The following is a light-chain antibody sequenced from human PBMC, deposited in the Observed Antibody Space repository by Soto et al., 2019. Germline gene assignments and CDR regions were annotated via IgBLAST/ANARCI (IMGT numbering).Light chain of an antibody. J-gene: IGLJ2*01. Sequence: QSALTQPRSVSGSPGQSVTISCTGTTSDVGYYNYVSWYQQHPGKAPKLMIYDVNKRPSGVPDRFSGSKSGNTASLTISGLQAEDEADYYCCSYAGSYTEVFGGGTKETVL. CDR1: TSDVGYYNY. CDR3: CSYAGSYTEV. V-gene: IGLV2-11*01. CDR2: DVN.